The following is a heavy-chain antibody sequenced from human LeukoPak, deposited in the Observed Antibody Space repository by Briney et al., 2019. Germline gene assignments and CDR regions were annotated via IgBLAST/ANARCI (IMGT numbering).Heavy chain of an antibody. CDR2: ISSSGSTI. Sequence: GGSLRLSCAASGFTFSDYYMSWIRQAPGEGLEWVSYISSSGSTIYYADSVKGGFTISRDNAKNSLYLQTNSLIHEDTAVYYCAREGRREGYKIHDYWGQGTLVTVSS. CDR1: GFTFSDYY. V-gene: IGHV3-11*01. CDR3: AREGRREGYKIHDY. J-gene: IGHJ4*02. D-gene: IGHD5-24*01.